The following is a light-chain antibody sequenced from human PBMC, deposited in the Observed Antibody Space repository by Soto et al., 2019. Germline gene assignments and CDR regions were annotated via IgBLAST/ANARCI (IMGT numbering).Light chain of an antibody. CDR3: GTWDSSLSAGV. CDR2: DNT. Sequence: VLTQPPSISATPGQKVTISCSGSYSNIETNYVSWYQQLPGTAPKLLIYDNTERPSGIPDRFSGSKSGSSATLGITGLQTGDEADYYCGTWDSSLSAGVFGTGTKVTVL. CDR1: YSNIETNY. J-gene: IGLJ1*01. V-gene: IGLV1-51*01.